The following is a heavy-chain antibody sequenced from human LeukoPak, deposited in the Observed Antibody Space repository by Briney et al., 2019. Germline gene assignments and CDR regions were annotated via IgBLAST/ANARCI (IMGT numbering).Heavy chain of an antibody. CDR2: ISGSGSNI. D-gene: IGHD6-19*01. J-gene: IGHJ4*02. CDR3: ARDPYRSPLTCWRAPFFDY. CDR1: GFIFSNHD. V-gene: IGHV3-48*03. Sequence: PGGSRRLSCTASGFIFSNHDMNWVRQAPGKGLEWIALISGSGSNITYADSVKGRFTISRDNAQMSLYLHMNTLRAEDTAIYYCARDPYRSPLTCWRAPFFDYWGQGALVTVSP.